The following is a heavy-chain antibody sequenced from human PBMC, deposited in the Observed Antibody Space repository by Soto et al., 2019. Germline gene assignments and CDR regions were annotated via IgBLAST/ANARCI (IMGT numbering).Heavy chain of an antibody. CDR1: GFTFSSYV. V-gene: IGHV3-30*03. J-gene: IGHJ4*02. CDR2: ISYDGTNK. CDR3: ATFGYYDTNGYSLPMDY. D-gene: IGHD3-22*01. Sequence: QVQLVESGGGVVQPGRSLRLSCAASGFTFSSYVMHWVRQAPGKGLEWVAVISYDGTNKYYADSVKGRFTISRDNSKNTLYVQMNSLRAEDTAVYYCATFGYYDTNGYSLPMDYWGQGTLVTVSS.